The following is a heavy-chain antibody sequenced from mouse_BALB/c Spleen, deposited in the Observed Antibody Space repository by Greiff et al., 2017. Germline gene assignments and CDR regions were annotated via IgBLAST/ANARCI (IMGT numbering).Heavy chain of an antibody. CDR1: GFSLTSYC. CDR2: IWAGGST. J-gene: IGHJ3*01. Sequence: VQVVESGPGLVAPSQSLSISCTVSGFSLTSYCVHWVRQPPGKGLEWLGVIWAGGSTNYNSALMSRLSISKDNSKSQVFLKMNSLQTDDTAMYYCAREEGAYWGQGTLVTVSA. CDR3: AREEGAY. V-gene: IGHV2-9*02.